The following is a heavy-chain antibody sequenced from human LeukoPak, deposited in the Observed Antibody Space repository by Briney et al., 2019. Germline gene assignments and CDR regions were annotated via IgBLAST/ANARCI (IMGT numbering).Heavy chain of an antibody. CDR3: PRDAPQVPAAGVLAS. D-gene: IGHD6-13*01. V-gene: IGHV3-53*01. J-gene: IGHJ5*02. CDR1: GFTVSDNY. CDR2: MYSGGDT. Sequence: GGSLRLSCAAPGFTVSDNYGSGVRPGPRKGREWGSVMYSGGDTYYAKSVKGGFTFSRDISKNTLYLQMDGLRNEDTAMYSCPRDAPQVPAAGVLASWGQGTLVIVSS.